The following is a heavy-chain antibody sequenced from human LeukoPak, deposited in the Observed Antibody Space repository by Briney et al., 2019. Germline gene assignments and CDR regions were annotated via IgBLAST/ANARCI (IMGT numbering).Heavy chain of an antibody. CDR2: IKQDGSEK. J-gene: IGHJ4*02. CDR1: GFTFTSYW. Sequence: GGSLRLSCAASGFTFTSYWMNWVRQAPGKGLEWVANIKQDGSEKYYVDSVKGRFTISRDNAKNSLYLQMNGLRAEDTAVYYCATSRSFDYWGQGTLVTVSS. CDR3: ATSRSFDY. V-gene: IGHV3-7*01.